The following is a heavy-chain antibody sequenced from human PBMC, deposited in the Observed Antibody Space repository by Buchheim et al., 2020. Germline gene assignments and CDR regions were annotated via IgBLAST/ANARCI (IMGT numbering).Heavy chain of an antibody. J-gene: IGHJ6*02. Sequence: QVQLQESGPGLVKPSQTLSLTCTVSGGSISSGGYYWSWIRQHPGKGLEWIGYIYYSGSTYYNPSLKSRVTISVDKSNNQFSLKLSSVTAADTAVYYCARDWGAGFWSGYYTGGYYGMDVWGQGTT. V-gene: IGHV4-31*03. CDR2: IYYSGST. D-gene: IGHD3-3*01. CDR3: ARDWGAGFWSGYYTGGYYGMDV. CDR1: GGSISSGGYY.